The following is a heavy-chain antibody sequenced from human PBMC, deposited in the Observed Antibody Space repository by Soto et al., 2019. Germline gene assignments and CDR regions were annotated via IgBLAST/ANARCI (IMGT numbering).Heavy chain of an antibody. CDR3: ARGYARGIRRENAGLGY. CDR2: INHSGST. J-gene: IGHJ4*02. V-gene: IGHV4-34*01. CDR1: GGSFSGYY. D-gene: IGHD3-16*01. Sequence: QVQLQQWGAGLLKPSETLSLTCAVYGGSFSGYYWSWIRQPPGKGLEWIGEINHSGSTNYNPSLKSAVTASVATSTNHFSLKLSSVTAAETAVYYCARGYARGIRRENAGLGYWGQGTLVTVSS.